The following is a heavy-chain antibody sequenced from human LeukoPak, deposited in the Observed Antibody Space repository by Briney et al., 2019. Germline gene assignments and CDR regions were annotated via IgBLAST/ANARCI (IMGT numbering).Heavy chain of an antibody. CDR3: AILTVTTEDYFDY. V-gene: IGHV3-30*03. J-gene: IGHJ4*02. D-gene: IGHD4-17*01. CDR2: ISYDGSNK. CDR1: GFTFSSYG. Sequence: GRSLRLSCAASGFTFSSYGMHWVRQAPGKGLEWVAVISYDGSNKYYADSVKGRFTISRDNFKNTLYLQMNSLRAEDTAVYYCAILTVTTEDYFDYWGQGTLVTVSS.